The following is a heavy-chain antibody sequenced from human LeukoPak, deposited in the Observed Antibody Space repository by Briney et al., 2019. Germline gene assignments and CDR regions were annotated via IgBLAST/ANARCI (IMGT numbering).Heavy chain of an antibody. V-gene: IGHV3-74*01. CDR2: IHSDGSST. J-gene: IGHJ3*02. D-gene: IGHD1-14*01. CDR1: GFTFSSYW. Sequence: GGSLRLSCAASGFTFSSYWMHWVRQAPGKGLVWVSRIHSDGSSTSYADSVKGRSTISRDNAKNTLYLQMNSLRAEDTAVYYCARNYGHNRLDSWGQGTMVTVSS. CDR3: ARNYGHNRLDS.